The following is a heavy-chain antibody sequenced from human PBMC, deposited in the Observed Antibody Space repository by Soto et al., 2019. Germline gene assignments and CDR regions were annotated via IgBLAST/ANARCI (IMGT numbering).Heavy chain of an antibody. CDR2: INAGNGNT. V-gene: IGHV1-3*01. D-gene: IGHD6-13*01. J-gene: IGHJ4*02. CDR3: ARDLRIAAAGRSNY. CDR1: GYTFTSYA. Sequence: QVQLVQSGAEVKKPGASVKVSCKASGYTFTSYAMHWVRQAPGQRLEWMGWINAGNGNTKYSQKFQGRVTITRDTSASTAYMDLSSLRSEDTAVYYCARDLRIAAAGRSNYWGQGTLVTVSS.